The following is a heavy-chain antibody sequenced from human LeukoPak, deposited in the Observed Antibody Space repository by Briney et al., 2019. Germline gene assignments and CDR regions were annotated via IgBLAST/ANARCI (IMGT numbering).Heavy chain of an antibody. CDR2: ISGSGGST. CDR1: GFTFSSYA. CDR3: AKDRAYSSSWYVEDWFDP. D-gene: IGHD6-13*01. J-gene: IGHJ5*02. Sequence: GGSLRLSCAASGFTFSSYAMSWVRQAPGKGLEWVSAISGSGGSTYYADSVKGRFTISRDNSKSTLYLQMNSLRAEDTAVYYCAKDRAYSSSWYVEDWFDPWGQGTLVTVSS. V-gene: IGHV3-23*01.